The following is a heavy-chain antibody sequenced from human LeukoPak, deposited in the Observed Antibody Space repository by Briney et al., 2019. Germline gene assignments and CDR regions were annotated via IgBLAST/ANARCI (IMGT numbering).Heavy chain of an antibody. J-gene: IGHJ5*02. Sequence: GGSLRLSCAASGFTFSDYYMSWIRQAPGKGLEWLSYISKNGKTIYYADSVKGRFTISRDNAKRSVYLQMNSLRAEDTAVYYCATTGLLGDIPWGQGTLVTVSS. CDR1: GFTFSDYY. D-gene: IGHD2-21*01. CDR3: ATTGLLGDIP. V-gene: IGHV3-11*01. CDR2: ISKNGKTI.